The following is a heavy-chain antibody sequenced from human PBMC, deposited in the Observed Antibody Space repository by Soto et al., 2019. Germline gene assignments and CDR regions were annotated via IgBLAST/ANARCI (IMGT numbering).Heavy chain of an antibody. CDR1: GYSLASYA. Sequence: ASVEVCWEECGYSLASYAMLSLRQAPRQRLEWMGWINAGNGNTKYSQKFQGRVTITRDTSASTAYMELSSLRSEDTAVYYCARGGIFDNSIYYYFSAFDFWRQGTMVPVSS. V-gene: IGHV1-3*01. CDR3: ARGGIFDNSIYYYFSAFDF. CDR2: INAGNGNT. D-gene: IGHD3-22*01. J-gene: IGHJ3*01.